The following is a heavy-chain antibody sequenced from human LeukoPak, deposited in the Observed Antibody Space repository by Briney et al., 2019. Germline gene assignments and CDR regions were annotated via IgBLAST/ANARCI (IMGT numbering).Heavy chain of an antibody. Sequence: GGSLRLSCASSGFTFSSYWMHWVRQAPGKGLVWVSRINVDGSSTSYADSVKGRFTISRDNAKNTLYLQMNSLRAEDTAVYYCARGEDYTKFDYWGQGTLVTVSS. D-gene: IGHD4-11*01. V-gene: IGHV3-74*01. J-gene: IGHJ4*02. CDR1: GFTFSSYW. CDR3: ARGEDYTKFDY. CDR2: INVDGSST.